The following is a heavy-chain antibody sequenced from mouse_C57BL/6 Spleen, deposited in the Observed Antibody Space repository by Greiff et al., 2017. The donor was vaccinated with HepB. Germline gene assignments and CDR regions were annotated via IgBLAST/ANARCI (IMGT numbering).Heavy chain of an antibody. Sequence: EVMLVESGGGLVKPGGSLKLSCAASGFTFSSYTMSWVRQTPEKRLEWVATISGGGGNTYYPDSVKGRFTISRDNAKNTLYLQMSSLRSEDTALYYCGRQGSNYGTGYFDYWGQGTTLTVSA. CDR2: ISGGGGNT. D-gene: IGHD1-1*01. V-gene: IGHV5-9*01. CDR1: GFTFSSYT. CDR3: GRQGSNYGTGYFDY. J-gene: IGHJ2*01.